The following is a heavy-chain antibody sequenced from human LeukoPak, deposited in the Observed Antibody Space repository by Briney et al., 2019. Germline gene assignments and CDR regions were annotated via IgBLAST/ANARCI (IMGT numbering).Heavy chain of an antibody. D-gene: IGHD2-2*01. CDR3: ARDQGYCSSTSYYRVLDY. CDR1: GGSISSYY. Sequence: SETLSLTCTVSGGSISSYYWSWIRQPPGKGLEWIGYIYYSGSTNYNPSLKSRVTISVDTSKNQFSLKLSSVTAADTAVYYCARDQGYCSSTSYYRVLDYWGQGTLVTVSS. J-gene: IGHJ4*02. V-gene: IGHV4-59*01. CDR2: IYYSGST.